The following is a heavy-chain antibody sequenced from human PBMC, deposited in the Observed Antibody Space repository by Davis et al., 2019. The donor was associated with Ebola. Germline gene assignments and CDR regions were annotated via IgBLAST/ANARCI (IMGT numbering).Heavy chain of an antibody. D-gene: IGHD3-10*01. V-gene: IGHV1-3*01. Sequence: ASVKVSCKASGYTFTSYAMHWVRQAPGQRLEWMGWINAGNGNTKYSQKFQGRVTITRDTSASTAYMELSSLRSEDTAVYYCARTSVRRNGGSGPSESYYYGMDVWGQGTTVTVSS. J-gene: IGHJ6*02. CDR2: INAGNGNT. CDR1: GYTFTSYA. CDR3: ARTSVRRNGGSGPSESYYYGMDV.